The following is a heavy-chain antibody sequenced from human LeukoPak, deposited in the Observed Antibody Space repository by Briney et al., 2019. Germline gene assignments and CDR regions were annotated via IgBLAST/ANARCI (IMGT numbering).Heavy chain of an antibody. V-gene: IGHV1-2*02. D-gene: IGHD3-10*01. Sequence: ASVKVSCKASGYTLTSYYMQWVRQAPGQGLEWMGWINPNSGGTNYAQNFQGRVTMTRDTSISTAYMELRGLISDGTAVYYCARVYGSGSPWMNFDPWGQGTLVTVSS. J-gene: IGHJ5*02. CDR2: INPNSGGT. CDR3: ARVYGSGSPWMNFDP. CDR1: GYTLTSYY.